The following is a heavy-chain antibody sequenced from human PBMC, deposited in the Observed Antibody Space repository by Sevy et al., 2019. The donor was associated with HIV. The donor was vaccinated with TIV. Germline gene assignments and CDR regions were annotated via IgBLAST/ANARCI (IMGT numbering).Heavy chain of an antibody. CDR3: ARKGDGDLDY. CDR1: GFTLSSHW. J-gene: IGHJ4*02. V-gene: IGHV3-74*03. Sequence: GESLKISCAGSGFTLSSHWMLWVRQAPGKGPVWVSSISGDGTATKYADSVKGRFTISRDDAKNTLYLQMNSLRVDDTAVYYCARKGDGDLDYWGQGTLVTVSS. CDR2: ISGDGTAT. D-gene: IGHD3-16*01.